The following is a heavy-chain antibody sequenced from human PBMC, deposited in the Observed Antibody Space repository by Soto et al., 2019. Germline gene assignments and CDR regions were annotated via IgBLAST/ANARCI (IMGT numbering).Heavy chain of an antibody. CDR3: ATRIAARLYSGYDP. CDR2: ISGSGGST. V-gene: IGHV3-23*01. D-gene: IGHD6-6*01. Sequence: GGSLRLSCAASGFTFSSYAMSWVRQAPGKGLEWVSAISGSGGSTYYADSVKGRFTISRDNSKNTLYLQMNSLRAEDTAVYYCATRIAARLYSGYDPWGQGTLVTVSS. CDR1: GFTFSSYA. J-gene: IGHJ5*02.